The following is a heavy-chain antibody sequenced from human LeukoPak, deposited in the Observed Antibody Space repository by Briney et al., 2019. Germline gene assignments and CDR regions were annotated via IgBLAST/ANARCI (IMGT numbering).Heavy chain of an antibody. CDR2: INPAGTIT. J-gene: IGHJ4*02. Sequence: ASVMVSCXASGFTFSSYWMHWVRQAPGQGLEWLGLINPAGTITVFARKFQGRATVTRDTSASTVYMELNTLTSEDTAVYYCVREDNSPYKNFDHWGQGTLVTVSS. D-gene: IGHD1-1*01. V-gene: IGHV1-46*01. CDR1: GFTFSSYW. CDR3: VREDNSPYKNFDH.